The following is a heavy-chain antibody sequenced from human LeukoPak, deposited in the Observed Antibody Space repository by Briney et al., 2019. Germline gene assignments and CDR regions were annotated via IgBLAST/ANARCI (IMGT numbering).Heavy chain of an antibody. Sequence: SETLSLTCAVYGGSFSGYYWSWIRQPPGKGLEWIGEINHSGSTNYNPSLKSRVTISVDTSKNQFSLKLSSVTAADTAVYYCERRPGVYGMDVWGQGTTVTVS. V-gene: IGHV4-34*01. CDR1: GGSFSGYY. J-gene: IGHJ6*02. CDR2: INHSGST. CDR3: ERRPGVYGMDV.